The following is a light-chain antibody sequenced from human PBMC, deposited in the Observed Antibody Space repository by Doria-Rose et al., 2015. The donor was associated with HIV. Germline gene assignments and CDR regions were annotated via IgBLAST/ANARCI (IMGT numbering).Light chain of an antibody. V-gene: IGKV4-1*01. J-gene: IGKJ3*01. Sequence: DIRVTQSPESLGLSLGERATLNCKSNQSLLYTSKNYLAWYQQKPGQPPKLLIYWASTRQYGVAARFSGSGSETDFTPTISSLEAEDVAVYYCQQYYDTPSFGPGTTVDIK. CDR3: QQYYDTPS. CDR1: QSLLYTSKNY. CDR2: WAS.